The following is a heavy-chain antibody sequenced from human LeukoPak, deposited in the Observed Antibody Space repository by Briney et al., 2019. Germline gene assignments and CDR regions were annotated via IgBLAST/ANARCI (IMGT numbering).Heavy chain of an antibody. Sequence: ASVKVSCTASGGTFSSYAISWVRQAPGQGLEWMGGIIPIFGTANYAQKFQGRVTITADKSTSTAYMELSSLRSEDTAVYYCARAPSTPDIVVVPWFDPWSQGTLVTVSS. J-gene: IGHJ5*02. CDR1: GGTFSSYA. V-gene: IGHV1-69*06. CDR3: ARAPSTPDIVVVPWFDP. CDR2: IIPIFGTA. D-gene: IGHD2-2*01.